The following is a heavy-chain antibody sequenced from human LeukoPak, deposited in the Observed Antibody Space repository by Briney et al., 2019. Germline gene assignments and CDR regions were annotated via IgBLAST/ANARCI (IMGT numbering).Heavy chain of an antibody. CDR3: ARVYRVLRGNRGILGY. CDR1: GYTFTSYD. V-gene: IGHV1-8*01. D-gene: IGHD4-23*01. J-gene: IGHJ4*02. Sequence: ASVKVSCKASGYTFTSYDINWVRQATGQGLEWMGWMNPNSGNTGYAQKFQGRVTVTRNTSISTAYTELSSLRSEDTAVYYCARVYRVLRGNRGILGYWGQGTLVTVSS. CDR2: MNPNSGNT.